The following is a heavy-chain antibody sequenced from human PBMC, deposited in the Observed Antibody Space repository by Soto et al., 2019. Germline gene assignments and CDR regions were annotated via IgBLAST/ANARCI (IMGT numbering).Heavy chain of an antibody. CDR3: ARDWRVELVPGIAVAGRNYYYYYGMDV. V-gene: IGHV4-34*01. Sequence: PSETLSLTCAVYGGSFSGYYWSWIRQPPGKGLEWIGEINHSGSTNYNPSLKSRVTISVDTSKNQFSLKLSSVTAADTAVYYCARDWRVELVPGIAVAGRNYYYYYGMDVWGQGTTVTVSS. J-gene: IGHJ6*02. CDR1: GGSFSGYY. CDR2: INHSGST. D-gene: IGHD6-19*01.